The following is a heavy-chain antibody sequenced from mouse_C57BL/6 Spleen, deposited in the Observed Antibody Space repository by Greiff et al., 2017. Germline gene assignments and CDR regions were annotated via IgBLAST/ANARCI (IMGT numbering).Heavy chain of an antibody. CDR2: ISDGGSYT. D-gene: IGHD1-1*01. CDR1: GFTFSSYA. Sequence: EVKVVESGGGLVKPGGSLKLSCAASGFTFSSYAMSWVRQTPETRLEWVATISDGGSYTYYPDNVKGRFTISRDNAKNNLYLQMSHLKSEDTAMYYCARAYGSSYIAMDYWGQGTSVTVSS. J-gene: IGHJ4*01. V-gene: IGHV5-4*03. CDR3: ARAYGSSYIAMDY.